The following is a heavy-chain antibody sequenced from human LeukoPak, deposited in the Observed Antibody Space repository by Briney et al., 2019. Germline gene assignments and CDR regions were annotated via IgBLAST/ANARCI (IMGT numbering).Heavy chain of an antibody. CDR2: ISSSSSYI. J-gene: IGHJ6*03. V-gene: IGHV3-21*06. CDR3: ARAPAMILRPNYMDV. Sequence: GGSLRLSCAASGFTLSSYSMNWVRQAPGKGLEWVSFISSSSSYIYYADSMKGRFTISRDDAKSSLYLQMNSLRAEDTAVYYCARAPAMILRPNYMDVWGKGTTVTVSS. D-gene: IGHD3-3*01. CDR1: GFTLSSYS.